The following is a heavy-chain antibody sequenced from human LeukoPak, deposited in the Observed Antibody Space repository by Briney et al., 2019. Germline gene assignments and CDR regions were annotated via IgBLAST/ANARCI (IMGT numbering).Heavy chain of an antibody. D-gene: IGHD6-19*01. CDR1: VDSISLSFYY. J-gene: IGHJ4*02. CDR3: ARGTLYRGWSYYLDF. CDR2: VYYSGTT. Sequence: PSEALSLTCSVSVDSISLSFYYWGWIRQPPGKALEWIGSVYYSGTTSYDPSLKSRVTISVDMSKNHFSLRLRSVTAADTAMYYCARGTLYRGWSYYLDFWGQGSQVTVSS. V-gene: IGHV4-39*07.